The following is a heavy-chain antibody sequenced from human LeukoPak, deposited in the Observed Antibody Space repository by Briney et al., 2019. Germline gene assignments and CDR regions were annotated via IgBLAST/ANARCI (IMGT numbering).Heavy chain of an antibody. CDR1: VFTFSSYG. V-gene: IGHV3-30*02. J-gene: IGHJ4*02. Sequence: GGSLRLSCAASVFTFSSYGMHWVRQAPGKGLDWAAFIRHDGSNKNYADSVKGRFTISRDNSKNTLYLQMNSLRAEDTAVYYCARSCSGGSCFSDSWGQGTLVTVSS. CDR2: IRHDGSNK. CDR3: ARSCSGGSCFSDS. D-gene: IGHD2-15*01.